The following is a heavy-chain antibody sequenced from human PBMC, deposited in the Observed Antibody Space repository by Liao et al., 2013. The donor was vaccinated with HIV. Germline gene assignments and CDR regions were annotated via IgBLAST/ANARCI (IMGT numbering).Heavy chain of an antibody. Sequence: QVQLQQWGAGLLKPSETLSLTCAVYGESFSGYYWSWIRQPPGKGLEWIGEIHHSGSTNYHPSLKSRVTISVDTSKNQFSLKLNSLTAADTAVYYCARGGGIATTGSFDFWGRGTLVTVSS. CDR1: GESFSGYY. CDR2: IHHSGST. D-gene: IGHD6-13*01. V-gene: IGHV4-34*01. J-gene: IGHJ4*02. CDR3: ARGGGIATTGSFDF.